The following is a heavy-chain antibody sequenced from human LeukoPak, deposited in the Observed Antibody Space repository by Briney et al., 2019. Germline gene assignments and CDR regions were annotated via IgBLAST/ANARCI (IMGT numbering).Heavy chain of an antibody. V-gene: IGHV3-21*01. CDR3: ARGAEGVAATDSNFDY. CDR2: ISTSSSYI. Sequence: GGSLRLSCAASGFTFSRNSMNWVRQAPGKGLEWVSSISTSSSYIYYADSVKGRFTISRDNARNSLYLQMNSLRAEDTAVFYCARGAEGVAATDSNFDYWGQGTLVTVSS. D-gene: IGHD6-13*01. J-gene: IGHJ4*02. CDR1: GFTFSRNS.